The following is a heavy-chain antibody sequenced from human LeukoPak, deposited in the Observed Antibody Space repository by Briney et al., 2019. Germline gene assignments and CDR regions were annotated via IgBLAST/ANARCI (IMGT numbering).Heavy chain of an antibody. CDR3: AKLSLGALDI. CDR1: GFTFSSYG. Sequence: PGRSLRLSCAASGFTFSSYGMHWVRQAPGKGLEWVSLISYDGSNKYYTDSVKGRFTISRDNFKNTLFLQMNSLRAEDTAVYYCAKLSLGALDIWGQGTMVTVSS. D-gene: IGHD3-10*01. CDR2: ISYDGSNK. J-gene: IGHJ3*02. V-gene: IGHV3-30*18.